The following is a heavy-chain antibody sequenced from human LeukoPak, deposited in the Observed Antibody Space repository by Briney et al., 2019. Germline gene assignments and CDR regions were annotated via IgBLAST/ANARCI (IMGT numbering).Heavy chain of an antibody. V-gene: IGHV3-23*01. D-gene: IGHD1-7*01. CDR3: AKRRGLELLYYYYMDV. CDR1: GFTFSTYS. Sequence: GGSLRLSCAASGFTFSTYSMNWVRQAPGKGLEWVSAISGSGDSTYYADSVKGRFTISRDNSKNTLYLQMNSLRAEDTAVYYCAKRRGLELLYYYYMDVWGKGTTVTVSS. CDR2: ISGSGDST. J-gene: IGHJ6*03.